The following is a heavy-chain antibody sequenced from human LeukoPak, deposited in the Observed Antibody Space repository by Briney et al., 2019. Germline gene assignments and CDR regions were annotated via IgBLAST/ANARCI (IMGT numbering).Heavy chain of an antibody. Sequence: ASVKVSCKASGYTFTSYAMHWVRQAPGQRLEWKGWINAGNGNTKYSQKFQGRVTITRDTSASTAYMELSSLRSEDTAVYYCARVRMVRGVISYYYGMDVWGKGTTVTVSS. CDR3: ARVRMVRGVISYYYGMDV. V-gene: IGHV1-3*01. CDR2: INAGNGNT. J-gene: IGHJ6*04. D-gene: IGHD3-10*01. CDR1: GYTFTSYA.